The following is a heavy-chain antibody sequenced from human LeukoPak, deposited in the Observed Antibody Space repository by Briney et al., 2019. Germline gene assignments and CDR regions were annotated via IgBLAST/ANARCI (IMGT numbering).Heavy chain of an antibody. J-gene: IGHJ4*02. CDR3: ARDRVGSGWPRPYYFEF. CDR1: GYTFTGYY. V-gene: IGHV1-2*02. CDR2: IYPNTGAI. D-gene: IGHD6-19*01. Sequence: ASVKVSCKPSGYTFTGYYLHWLRQAPGQGLEWMGWIYPNTGAIMFAEKFRGRVTMTRDTSISTGYMELRGLKSDDTAVYYCARDRVGSGWPRPYYFEFWGQGTPVTVSS.